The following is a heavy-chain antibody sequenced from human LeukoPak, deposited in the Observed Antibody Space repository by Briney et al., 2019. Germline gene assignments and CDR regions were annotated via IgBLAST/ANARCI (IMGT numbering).Heavy chain of an antibody. Sequence: GGSLRLSCAASGFTFSSYWMSWLRQAPGKGLVWVANIKQDGSEKYYVDSVKGRFTISRDNAKTSLYLQRNSLRAEDTAVYYCAREGPGGRGYSYSLFDYWGQGTLVTVSS. CDR2: IKQDGSEK. D-gene: IGHD5-18*01. CDR3: AREGPGGRGYSYSLFDY. V-gene: IGHV3-7*01. CDR1: GFTFSSYW. J-gene: IGHJ4*02.